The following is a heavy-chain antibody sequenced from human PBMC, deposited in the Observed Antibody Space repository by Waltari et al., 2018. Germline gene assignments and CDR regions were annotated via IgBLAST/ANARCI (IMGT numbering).Heavy chain of an antibody. CDR3: ARYCSGGSCYSFFDY. CDR2: IIPIFGTE. CDR1: GGPFSSSA. Sequence: QVQLVQSGAEVKKPGSSVKVSCKASGGPFSSSAISWVRQAPGQGLEWMGGIIPIFGTENYAQKFQGRVTITADESTSTAYMELSSLRSEDTAVYYCARYCSGGSCYSFFDYWGQGTLVTVSS. J-gene: IGHJ4*02. D-gene: IGHD2-15*01. V-gene: IGHV1-69*01.